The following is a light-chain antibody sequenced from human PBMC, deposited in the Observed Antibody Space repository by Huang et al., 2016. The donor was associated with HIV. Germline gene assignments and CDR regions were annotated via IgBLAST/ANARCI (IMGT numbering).Light chain of an antibody. J-gene: IGKJ2*01. CDR3: QQYNSYSPT. Sequence: DIQMTQSPSTLSASVRDRVTITCRASHSISTYLAWYQQKPGKAPKLLIYKASSLQSGVPSRFSGSGSGTEFTLTISSLQPDDFASYYCQQYNSYSPTFGQGTKLEIK. V-gene: IGKV1-5*03. CDR1: HSISTY. CDR2: KAS.